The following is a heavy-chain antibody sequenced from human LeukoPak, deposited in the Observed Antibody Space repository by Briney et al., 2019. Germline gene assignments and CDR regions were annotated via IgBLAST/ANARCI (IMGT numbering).Heavy chain of an antibody. CDR2: IYTSGST. CDR1: GGSISSYY. D-gene: IGHD6-13*01. Sequence: SETLSLTCTVSGGSISSYYWSWIRQPAGKGLEWIGRIYTSGSTNYNPSLMSRVTMSVDTSKNQFSLKLSSVTAADTAVYYCASVPLAAAGIGPFAPGTRYFQHWGQGTLVTVSS. CDR3: ASVPLAAAGIGPFAPGTRYFQH. J-gene: IGHJ1*01. V-gene: IGHV4-4*07.